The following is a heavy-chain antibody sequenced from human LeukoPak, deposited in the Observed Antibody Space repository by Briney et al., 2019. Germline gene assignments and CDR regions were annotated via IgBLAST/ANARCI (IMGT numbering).Heavy chain of an antibody. CDR1: GGTFISYA. CDR3: ARGIRGTRDHSYYYMDV. D-gene: IGHD3-10*01. CDR2: IIPTFGTA. J-gene: IGHJ6*03. Sequence: SVKVSCKASGGTFISYAITWVRQAPGQGLECMGGIIPTFGTANYAQKFQGRVTITADESASTVYLELSSLRSDDTAVYYCARGIRGTRDHSYYYMDVWGKGTTVTVSS. V-gene: IGHV1-69*01.